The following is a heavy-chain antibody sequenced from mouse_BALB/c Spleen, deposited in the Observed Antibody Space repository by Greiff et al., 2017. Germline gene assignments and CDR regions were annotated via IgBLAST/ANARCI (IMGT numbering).Heavy chain of an antibody. D-gene: IGHD2-1*01. Sequence: EVMLVESGGGLVQPGGSRKLSCAASGFTFSSFGMHWVRQAPEKGLEWVAYISSGSSTIYYADTVKGRFTISRDNPKNTLFLQMTSLRSEDTAMYYCARGCYGNYRFDYWGQGTTLTVSS. J-gene: IGHJ2*01. CDR1: GFTFSSFG. CDR3: ARGCYGNYRFDY. V-gene: IGHV5-17*02. CDR2: ISSGSSTI.